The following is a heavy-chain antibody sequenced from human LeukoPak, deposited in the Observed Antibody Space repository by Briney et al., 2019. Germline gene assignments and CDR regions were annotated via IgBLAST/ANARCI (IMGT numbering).Heavy chain of an antibody. CDR1: GFTFDDYA. D-gene: IGHD2-15*01. Sequence: GRSLRLSCAASGFTFDDYAMHWVRQAPGKGLEWVSGISWNSGSIGYADSVKGRFTISRDNAKNFLYLQMNSLRAEDTAVYYCARDREEYCSGGSCQAFDIWGQGTMVTVSS. V-gene: IGHV3-9*01. CDR3: ARDREEYCSGGSCQAFDI. CDR2: ISWNSGSI. J-gene: IGHJ3*02.